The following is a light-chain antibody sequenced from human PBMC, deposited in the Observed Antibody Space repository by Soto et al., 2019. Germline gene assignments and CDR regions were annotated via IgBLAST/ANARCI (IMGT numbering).Light chain of an antibody. CDR1: QSISSW. CDR2: DAS. CDR3: QQFAISTT. V-gene: IGKV1-5*01. J-gene: IGKJ1*01. Sequence: DIQMTQSPSTLSASVGDRVTITCRAIQSISSWLAWYQQKPGKAPSFLIFDASTLHSGVPSRFSVSGSGTDFTLTLSSLQPDDFATDDCQQFAISTTFGQGTKVEIK.